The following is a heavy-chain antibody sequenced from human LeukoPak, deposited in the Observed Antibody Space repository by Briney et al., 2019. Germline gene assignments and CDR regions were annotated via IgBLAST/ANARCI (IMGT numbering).Heavy chain of an antibody. V-gene: IGHV3-48*01. CDR2: ISSSSSTM. J-gene: IGHJ4*02. Sequence: PGGSLRLSCAASGFTFSSYSMNWVRQAPGKGLEWVSYISSSSSTMYYADSVKGRFTISRDNAKNSLYLQMNSQRAEDTAVYYCARGGDYYESSGYRTTFDYWGQGTLVTVSS. CDR3: ARGGDYYESSGYRTTFDY. CDR1: GFTFSSYS. D-gene: IGHD3-22*01.